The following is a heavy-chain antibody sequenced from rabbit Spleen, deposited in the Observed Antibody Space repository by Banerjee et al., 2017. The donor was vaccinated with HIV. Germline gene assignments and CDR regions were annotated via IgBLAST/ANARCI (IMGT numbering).Heavy chain of an antibody. CDR1: GFDFSSSDY. CDR3: ARDTGSSFSSYGMDL. J-gene: IGHJ6*01. V-gene: IGHV1S40*01. D-gene: IGHD8-1*01. Sequence: QSLEESGGGLVKPGGTLTLTCTASGFDFSSSDYMCWVRQAPGKGLEWIACIDAGSSGFTYFASWAKGRFTCSKTSSTTVTLQMTSLTVADTATYFCARDTGSSFSSYGMDLWGPGTLVTVS. CDR2: IDAGSSGFT.